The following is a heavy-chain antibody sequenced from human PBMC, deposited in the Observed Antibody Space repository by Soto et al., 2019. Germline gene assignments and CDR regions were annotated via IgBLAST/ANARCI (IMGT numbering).Heavy chain of an antibody. CDR3: AGGNPMGAADAFDI. D-gene: IGHD1-26*01. Sequence: QLQLQESGSGLVKPSQTLSLTCAVSGSSISSGGYSWSWIRQPPGKGLEWIGYIYHSGSTYYNPSLKSRVTISVDRSKNQFSLKLSSVTAADTAVYYCAGGNPMGAADAFDIWGQGTMVTVSS. V-gene: IGHV4-30-2*01. CDR1: GSSISSGGYS. J-gene: IGHJ3*02. CDR2: IYHSGST.